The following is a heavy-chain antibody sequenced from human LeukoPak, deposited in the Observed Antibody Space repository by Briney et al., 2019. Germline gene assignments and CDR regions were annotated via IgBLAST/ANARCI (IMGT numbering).Heavy chain of an antibody. V-gene: IGHV3-48*04. CDR3: ARDRGHGATLGDY. CDR2: IGISSGNT. Sequence: PGGSLRLSCAASGFPFNDYSMNWVRQAPGKGPEWISYIGISSGNTKYADSVKGRFSISGDNAKNSLYLQMNNLRVEDTAVYYCARDRGHGATLGDYWGQGTLVTVSS. D-gene: IGHD7-27*01. CDR1: GFPFNDYS. J-gene: IGHJ4*02.